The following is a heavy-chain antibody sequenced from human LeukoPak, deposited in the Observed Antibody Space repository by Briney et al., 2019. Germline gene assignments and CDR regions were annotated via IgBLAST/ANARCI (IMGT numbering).Heavy chain of an antibody. CDR2: ISSSGSTI. CDR1: GFTFSSYE. CDR3: AKDVLIDPTDY. D-gene: IGHD2/OR15-2a*01. V-gene: IGHV3-48*03. Sequence: GGSLRLSCAASGFTFSSYEMNWVRQAPGKGLEWVSYISSSGSTIYYADSVKGRFTISRDNAKNSLYLQMNSLRAEDTAVYYCAKDVLIDPTDYWGQGTLVTVSS. J-gene: IGHJ4*02.